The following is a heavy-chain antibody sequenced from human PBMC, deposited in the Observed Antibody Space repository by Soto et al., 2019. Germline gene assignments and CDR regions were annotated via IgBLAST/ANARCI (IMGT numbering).Heavy chain of an antibody. J-gene: IGHJ4*02. CDR3: ARENSSSTSIDY. D-gene: IGHD6-6*01. V-gene: IGHV4-59*01. Sequence: PSETLSLTCTVSGGSISSYYWSWIRQPPGKGLGWIGYIYYSGSTNYNPSHKSRVTISVDTSKNQFSLKLSSVTAADTAVYYCARENSSSTSIDYWGQGTLVTVSS. CDR2: IYYSGST. CDR1: GGSISSYY.